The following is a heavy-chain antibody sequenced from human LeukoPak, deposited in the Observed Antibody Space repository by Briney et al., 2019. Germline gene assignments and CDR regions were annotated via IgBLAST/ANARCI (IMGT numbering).Heavy chain of an antibody. V-gene: IGHV3-21*01. D-gene: IGHD3-10*01. CDR3: ARDVDGSGNYGFDW. CDR1: AFTFKNAW. CDR2: ISTSSTYR. J-gene: IGHJ4*02. Sequence: GESLRLSCAASAFTFKNAWMSWVRQAPGKGLEWVSGISTSSTYRLYADSVKGRFTISRDNAKSSLYLEMNSLRAEDTAVYYCARDVDGSGNYGFDWWGQGILVTVSS.